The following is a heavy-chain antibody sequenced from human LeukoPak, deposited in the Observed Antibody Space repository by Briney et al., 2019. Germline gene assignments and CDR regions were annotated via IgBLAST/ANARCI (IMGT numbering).Heavy chain of an antibody. CDR2: IYYSGST. J-gene: IGHJ3*02. V-gene: IGHV4-39*01. Sequence: SETLSLTCTVSGVSISSSSYYWGWIRQPPGKGLEWIGSIYYSGSTYYNPSLKSRVTISVDTSKNQFSLKLSSVTAADTAVYYCARHTRFHNAKYYYDSSGRPGAFDIWGQGTMVTVSS. D-gene: IGHD3-22*01. CDR3: ARHTRFHNAKYYYDSSGRPGAFDI. CDR1: GVSISSSSYY.